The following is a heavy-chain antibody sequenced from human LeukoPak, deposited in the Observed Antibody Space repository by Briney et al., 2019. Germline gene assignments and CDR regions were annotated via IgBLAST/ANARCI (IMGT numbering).Heavy chain of an antibody. CDR2: ISGSGVST. CDR3: ARVQNRRWLQC. Sequence: GGTLRLSCAASGFTFSNFGMSWVRQAPGKGLEWVSAISGSGVSTYYADSVKGRFTISRDNSKNTLYLQMNSLRAEDTAVYYCARVQNRRWLQCWGQGTLVTVSS. J-gene: IGHJ4*02. D-gene: IGHD5-24*01. V-gene: IGHV3-23*01. CDR1: GFTFSNFG.